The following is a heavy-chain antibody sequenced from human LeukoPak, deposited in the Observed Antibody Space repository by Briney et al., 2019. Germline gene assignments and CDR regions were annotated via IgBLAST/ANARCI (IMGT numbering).Heavy chain of an antibody. Sequence: SETLSLTCTVSGGSISSSSYSWGWIRQPPGKGLEWIGSIYYSGSTYYNPSLKSRVTISVDTSKNQFSLKLSSVTAADTAVYYCARGGGIYDFWSGYFDYWGQGTLVTVSS. J-gene: IGHJ4*02. CDR1: GGSISSSSYS. CDR3: ARGGGIYDFWSGYFDY. CDR2: IYYSGST. V-gene: IGHV4-39*01. D-gene: IGHD3-3*01.